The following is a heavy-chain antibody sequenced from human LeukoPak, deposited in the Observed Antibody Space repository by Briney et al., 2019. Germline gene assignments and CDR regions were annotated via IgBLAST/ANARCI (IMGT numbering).Heavy chain of an antibody. CDR1: GYTFTGYD. CDR3: ARDQLLRYFDWLLPYEYYFDY. V-gene: IGHV1-2*02. D-gene: IGHD3-9*01. Sequence: GASVKVSCKASGYTFTGYDMHWVRQATGQGLEGMGWINPNSGGTNYAQKFQGRVTMTRDTSISTAYMELSRLRSDDTAVYYCARDQLLRYFDWLLPYEYYFDYWGQGTLVTVSS. CDR2: INPNSGGT. J-gene: IGHJ4*02.